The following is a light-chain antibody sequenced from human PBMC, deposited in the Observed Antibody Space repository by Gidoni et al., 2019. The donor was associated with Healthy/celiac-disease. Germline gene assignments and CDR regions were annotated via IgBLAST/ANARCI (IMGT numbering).Light chain of an antibody. Sequence: DIQMTQSPSTLSASVGDGVTITCRASQRISSWLAWYQQKPGKAPKLLSYKASSLESGVPSRFSGSGSGTEFTLTISSLQPDDFATYYCQQYNSYPWTFGQGTKVEIK. J-gene: IGKJ1*01. CDR1: QRISSW. V-gene: IGKV1-5*03. CDR3: QQYNSYPWT. CDR2: KAS.